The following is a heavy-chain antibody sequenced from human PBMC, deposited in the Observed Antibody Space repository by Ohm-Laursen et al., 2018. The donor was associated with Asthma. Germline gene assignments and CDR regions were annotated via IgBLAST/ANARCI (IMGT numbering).Heavy chain of an antibody. CDR1: GGSISSGGYY. D-gene: IGHD3-10*01. J-gene: IGHJ6*02. CDR3: ASAEYYSGSGSYYKRDYYYYGVDV. CDR2: TYLRGTT. Sequence: TLSLTCTVSGGSISSGGYYWSWIRQHPVKGLEWIGYTYLRGTTLYNPSFRSRATISADSSNNQFFLRLRSVTAADTAVYYCASAEYYSGSGSYYKRDYYYYGVDVWGPGTTVTVSS. V-gene: IGHV4-31*03.